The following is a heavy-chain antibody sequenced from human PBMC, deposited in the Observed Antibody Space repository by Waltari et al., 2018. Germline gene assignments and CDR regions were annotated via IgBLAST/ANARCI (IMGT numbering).Heavy chain of an antibody. J-gene: IGHJ4*02. CDR2: IYYSGST. D-gene: IGHD6-19*01. CDR3: ARDGSQDGWLVPEDY. V-gene: IGHV4-39*02. Sequence: QLQLQESGPGLVKPSETLSLTCTVSGGSISSSSYYWGWIRQPPGKGLEWIGSIYYSGSTYYNPSLKSRVTISGDTSKNSLYLQMNSLRAEDTAVYYCARDGSQDGWLVPEDYWGQGTLVTVSS. CDR1: GGSISSSSYY.